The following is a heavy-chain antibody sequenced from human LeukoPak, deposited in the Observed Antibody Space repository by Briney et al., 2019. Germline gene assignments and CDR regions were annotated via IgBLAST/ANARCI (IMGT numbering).Heavy chain of an antibody. Sequence: PSETLSLTCTVSGGSISSSSYYWGWIRQPPGKGLEWIGSIYYSGSTYYNPSLKSRVTISVDTSKNQFSLKLSSVTAADTAVYYCARHQWSGSSSYWGQGTPVTVSS. J-gene: IGHJ4*02. D-gene: IGHD6-6*01. V-gene: IGHV4-39*01. CDR3: ARHQWSGSSSY. CDR2: IYYSGST. CDR1: GGSISSSSYY.